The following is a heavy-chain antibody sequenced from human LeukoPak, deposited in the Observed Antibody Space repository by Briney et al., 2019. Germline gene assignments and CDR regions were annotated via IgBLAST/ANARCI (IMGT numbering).Heavy chain of an antibody. J-gene: IGHJ1*01. CDR2: SSSIGGRT. CDR3: AKDDAWGRFYH. CDR1: GFTFSSHG. Sequence: GGSLRLSCAASGFTFSSHGMNWVGQAPGKGLEWVSGSSSIGGRTYYADSVKGRFTVTRDNSRNTLHLQMNSLRVEDTGVYYCAKDDAWGRFYHWGQGTLVTVSS. D-gene: IGHD3-16*01. V-gene: IGHV3-23*01.